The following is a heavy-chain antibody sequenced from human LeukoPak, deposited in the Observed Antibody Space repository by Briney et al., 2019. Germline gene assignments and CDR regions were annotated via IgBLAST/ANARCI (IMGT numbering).Heavy chain of an antibody. Sequence: SETLPLTCSVSGGSIISYYWSWIRQPPGRGLEWIGYIYHTGTTNYNPSLKSRVTISVNTSTNQLSLRLNSVTAADTAVYYCARGSGWCSSSTCYSFDYWGQGSLVTVSS. D-gene: IGHD2-2*01. CDR1: GGSIISYY. J-gene: IGHJ4*02. V-gene: IGHV4-59*01. CDR2: IYHTGTT. CDR3: ARGSGWCSSSTCYSFDY.